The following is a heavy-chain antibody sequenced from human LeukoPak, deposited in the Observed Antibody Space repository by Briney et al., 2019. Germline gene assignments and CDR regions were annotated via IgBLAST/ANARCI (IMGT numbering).Heavy chain of an antibody. CDR2: IRFDGSSK. Sequence: GGSLRLSCAASGFTFTSHGMHWVRQAPGKGLEWVAFIRFDGSSKYYADSVKGRFTISRDISKNTLYLQMNSLRPADTAVYYCAKRDAGYSGYAPDYWGQGTLVTVSS. CDR3: AKRDAGYSGYAPDY. V-gene: IGHV3-30*02. D-gene: IGHD5-12*01. CDR1: GFTFTSHG. J-gene: IGHJ4*02.